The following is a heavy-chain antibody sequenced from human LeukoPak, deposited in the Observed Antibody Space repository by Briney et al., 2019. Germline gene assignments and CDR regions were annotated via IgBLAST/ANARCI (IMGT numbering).Heavy chain of an antibody. CDR3: ARGAVVTAPHFDY. D-gene: IGHD2-21*02. Sequence: SETLSLTCTVSGGSIRSGTYYCVWIRQPPGKGLEWIGSIYYSGSTYYNPSLKSRVTISVDTSKNQFSLKLSSVTAADTAVYYCARGAVVTAPHFDYWGQGTLVTVSS. CDR1: GGSIRSGTYY. CDR2: IYYSGST. V-gene: IGHV4-39*07. J-gene: IGHJ4*02.